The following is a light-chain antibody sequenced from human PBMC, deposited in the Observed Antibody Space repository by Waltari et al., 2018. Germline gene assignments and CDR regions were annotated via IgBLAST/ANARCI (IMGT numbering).Light chain of an antibody. J-gene: IGKJ1*01. CDR2: GAS. CDR1: QSVSSSY. V-gene: IGKV3-20*01. CDR3: QQYGSSPWT. Sequence: EIVLTQSPGTLSLSPGERATLSCRASQSVSSSYLAWYQQKPGQDPRVLIHGASNRATGIPDRFSGSGSGTDFTLTISRLEPEDFAVYYCQQYGSSPWTFGQGTKVEIK.